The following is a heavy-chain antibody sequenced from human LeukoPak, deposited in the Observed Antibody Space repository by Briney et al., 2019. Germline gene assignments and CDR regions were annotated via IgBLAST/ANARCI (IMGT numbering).Heavy chain of an antibody. Sequence: ASVKVSCKASGYTFTGYYMHWVRQAPGQGPEWMGWINPTSGDTNYVQKFQGRVIMTRDTSISTAYMELSGVRSDDTAVYYCARGDGDGPARRAFDIWGQGTMVTVSS. CDR3: ARGDGDGPARRAFDI. CDR1: GYTFTGYY. D-gene: IGHD7-27*01. V-gene: IGHV1-2*02. J-gene: IGHJ3*02. CDR2: INPTSGDT.